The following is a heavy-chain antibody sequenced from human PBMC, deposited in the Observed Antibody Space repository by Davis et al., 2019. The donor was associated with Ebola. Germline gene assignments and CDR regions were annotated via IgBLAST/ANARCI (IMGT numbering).Heavy chain of an antibody. CDR2: INPSGGST. CDR1: GYTFTSYY. J-gene: IGHJ3*02. V-gene: IGHV1-46*01. Sequence: APVKVSCKASGYTFTSYYMHWVRQAPGQGLEWMGIINPSGGSTSYAQKFQGRVTMTRDTSTSTVYMELSSLRSEDTAVYYCARDGGPTVTTLDDAFDIWGQGTMVTVSS. D-gene: IGHD4-17*01. CDR3: ARDGGPTVTTLDDAFDI.